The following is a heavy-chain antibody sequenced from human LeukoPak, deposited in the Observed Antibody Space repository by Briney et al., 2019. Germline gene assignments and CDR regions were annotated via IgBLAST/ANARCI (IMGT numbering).Heavy chain of an antibody. CDR2: IAYDGSLK. Sequence: PGGSLRLSCVASGFTFSTYAMHWVRQAPGKGLEWVTVIAYDGSLKFYADSVKGRFTISRDDSKNTLWLQMNSLRAEDTAVYYCARDLIVGAPDYFDYWGQGTLVTVSS. J-gene: IGHJ4*02. V-gene: IGHV3-30*04. CDR3: ARDLIVGAPDYFDY. D-gene: IGHD1-26*01. CDR1: GFTFSTYA.